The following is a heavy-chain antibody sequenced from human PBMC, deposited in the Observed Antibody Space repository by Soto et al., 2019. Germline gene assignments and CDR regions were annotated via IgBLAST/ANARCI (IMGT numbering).Heavy chain of an antibody. CDR1: GDSISTVDYF. Sequence: SETLSLTCSVSGDSISTVDYFWAWIRQPPGQALEYIGYIYKSATTYYNPSFEGRVAISLDTSKSHFSLNVTSVTTADTAVYFCARGRYCLTGRCFPNWFDSWGQGTLVTVSS. J-gene: IGHJ5*01. CDR3: ARGRYCLTGRCFPNWFDS. D-gene: IGHD2-15*01. CDR2: IYKSATT. V-gene: IGHV4-30-4*01.